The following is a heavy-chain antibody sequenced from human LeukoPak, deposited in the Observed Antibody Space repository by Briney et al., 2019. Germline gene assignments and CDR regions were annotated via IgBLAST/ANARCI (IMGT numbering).Heavy chain of an antibody. D-gene: IGHD4-17*01. Sequence: PGGSLRLSCAASGFTFSSYSMNWVRQAPGKGLEWVASISSSSSYIYYADSVKGRITISRDNAKNSLYLQMNSLRAEDTAVYYCARGGDPTVTTDYWGQGTLVTVSS. CDR1: GFTFSSYS. CDR2: ISSSSSYI. J-gene: IGHJ4*02. V-gene: IGHV3-21*01. CDR3: ARGGDPTVTTDY.